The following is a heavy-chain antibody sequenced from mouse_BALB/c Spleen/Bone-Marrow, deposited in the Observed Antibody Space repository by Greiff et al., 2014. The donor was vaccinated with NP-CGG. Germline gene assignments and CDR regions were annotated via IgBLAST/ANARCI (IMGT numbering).Heavy chain of an antibody. Sequence: QVQLKESGAELAEPGASVKMSCKVSDYTFTSYWIHWVKQRPGQGLEWIGYIDPRTANTEYSQKFKDKATLTADKSSSTAYMQLSSLTSEDSAVYYCARYWDAYWGQGTLVTVSA. J-gene: IGHJ3*01. CDR2: IDPRTANT. CDR1: DYTFTSYW. V-gene: IGHV1-7*01. D-gene: IGHD4-1*01. CDR3: ARYWDAY.